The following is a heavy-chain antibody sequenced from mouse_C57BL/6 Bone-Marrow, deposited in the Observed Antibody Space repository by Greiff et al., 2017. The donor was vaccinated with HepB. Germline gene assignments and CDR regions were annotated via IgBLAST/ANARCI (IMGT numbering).Heavy chain of an antibody. Sequence: VQLQQPGAELVRPGSSVKLSCKASGYTFTSYWMDWVKQRPGQGLEWIGNIYPSDSETHYNQKFKDKATLTVDKSSSTAYMQLSSLTSEDSAVYYCAREENYDGYYGAMDYWGQGTSVTVSS. D-gene: IGHD2-3*01. J-gene: IGHJ4*01. CDR1: GYTFTSYW. CDR3: AREENYDGYYGAMDY. CDR2: IYPSDSET. V-gene: IGHV1-61*01.